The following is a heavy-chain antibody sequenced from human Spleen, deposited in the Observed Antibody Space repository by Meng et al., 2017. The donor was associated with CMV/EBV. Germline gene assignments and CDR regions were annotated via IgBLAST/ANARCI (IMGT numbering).Heavy chain of an antibody. CDR3: ARRYYGSGPGVGMDI. CDR2: IKGNGGST. CDR1: GFTFDDYG. J-gene: IGHJ6*02. V-gene: IGHV3-20*04. Sequence: GGSLRLSCAASGFTFDDYGMSWVRQAPGKGLEWVSGIKGNGGSTGYADSVKGRFTISRDNAKNSVYLQMNSLRAEDTALYYCARRYYGSGPGVGMDIWGQGTTVTVSS. D-gene: IGHD3-10*01.